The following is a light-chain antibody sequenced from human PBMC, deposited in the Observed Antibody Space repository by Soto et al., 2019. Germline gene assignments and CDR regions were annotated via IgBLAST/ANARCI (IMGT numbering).Light chain of an antibody. CDR2: DNY. CDR1: GSNIGTYY. J-gene: IGLJ1*01. V-gene: IGLV1-51*01. Sequence: QSVLTQPPSVSAAPGQKVTISCSGSGSNIGTYYVSWYQQLPGSAPKLLIYDNYKRPSGIPDRFSGSTSGTSATLGITGLQTGDEADYYCGTWDSSLSAGYVFGTGTKGTVL. CDR3: GTWDSSLSAGYV.